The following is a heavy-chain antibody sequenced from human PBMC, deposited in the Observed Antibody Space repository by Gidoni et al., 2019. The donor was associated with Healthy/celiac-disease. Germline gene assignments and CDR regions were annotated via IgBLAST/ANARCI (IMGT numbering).Heavy chain of an antibody. Sequence: EVQLVESGGGLVKPGGSLTLSGAASGSTFSSYSMNWVRQAPGKGLEWVSSISSSSSYIYYADSVKGRFTISRDNAKNSLYLQMNSLRAEDTAVYYCARERGAVAGTYDYWGQGTLVTVSS. D-gene: IGHD6-19*01. J-gene: IGHJ4*02. V-gene: IGHV3-21*01. CDR3: ARERGAVAGTYDY. CDR2: ISSSSSYI. CDR1: GSTFSSYS.